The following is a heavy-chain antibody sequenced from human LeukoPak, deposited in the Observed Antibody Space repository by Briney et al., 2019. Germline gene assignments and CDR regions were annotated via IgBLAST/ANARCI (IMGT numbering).Heavy chain of an antibody. V-gene: IGHV3-23*01. CDR2: ISGSGGST. D-gene: IGHD5-12*01. CDR1: GFTFSSYA. Sequence: GGSLRLSCAASGFTFSSYAMSWVRQAPGKGLEWVSGISGSGGSTYYADSVRGRFTISRDNSKNTLYLQMNSLRAEDTAVYYCAKGVGYGGYPYYYYYGMDVWGQGTAVTVSS. CDR3: AKGVGYGGYPYYYYYGMDV. J-gene: IGHJ6*02.